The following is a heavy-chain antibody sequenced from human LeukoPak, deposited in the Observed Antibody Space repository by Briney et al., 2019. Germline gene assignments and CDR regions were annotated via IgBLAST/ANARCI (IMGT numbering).Heavy chain of an antibody. V-gene: IGHV1-2*02. D-gene: IGHD3-3*01. CDR1: GYTFTGYY. J-gene: IGHJ4*02. CDR2: INPNSGGT. CDR3: ARSLAYYDFWSGSDY. Sequence: VASVKLSCKASGYTFTGYYMHWVRQAPGQGLAWMGWINPNSGGTNYAQKFQGRVTMTRDTSISIAYMELSRLRSDDTAVYYCARSLAYYDFWSGSDYWGQGTLVTVSS.